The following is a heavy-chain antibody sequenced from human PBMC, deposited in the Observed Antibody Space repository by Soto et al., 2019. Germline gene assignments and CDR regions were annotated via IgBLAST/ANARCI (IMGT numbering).Heavy chain of an antibody. J-gene: IGHJ6*02. Sequence: GGSLRLSCAASGFTFSDYYMSWIRQAPGKGLEWVSYISSSSSYTNYADSVKGRFTISRDNAKNSLYLQMNSLRAEDTAVYYCARENWYSKIASYGMDVWGQGTTVTVSS. CDR3: ARENWYSKIASYGMDV. CDR2: ISSSSSYT. CDR1: GFTFSDYY. V-gene: IGHV3-11*06. D-gene: IGHD6-13*01.